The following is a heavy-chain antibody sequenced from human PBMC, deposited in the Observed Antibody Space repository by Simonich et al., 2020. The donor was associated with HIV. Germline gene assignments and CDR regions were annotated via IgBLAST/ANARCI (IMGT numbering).Heavy chain of an antibody. CDR3: ARAYYDTLTGYLYLDS. J-gene: IGHJ4*02. CDR1: GYSFTDYY. Sequence: QVSLVQSGAEVKRPGASVKVSCKASGYSFTDYYIHWVRQAPGQGLEGMGGNSPNRGATNYEQQFRGRVTLTRDTAISTAYMELSRPRSDDTAVYYCARAYYDTLTGYLYLDSWGQGTLVTVSS. V-gene: IGHV1-2*02. D-gene: IGHD3-9*01. CDR2: NSPNRGAT.